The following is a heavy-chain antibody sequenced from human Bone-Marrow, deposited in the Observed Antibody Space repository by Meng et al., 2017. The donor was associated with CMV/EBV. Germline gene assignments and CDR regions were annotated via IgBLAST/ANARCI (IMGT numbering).Heavy chain of an antibody. CDR3: ARGRRRIVGATD. CDR2: INHSGST. J-gene: IGHJ4*02. V-gene: IGHV4-39*07. Sequence: SETLSLTCTVSGGSISSSSYYWGWIRQPPGKGLEWIGEINHSGSTNYNPSLKSRVTISVDTSKNQFSLKLSSVTAADTAVYYCARGRRRIVGATDWGQGTLVTVSS. D-gene: IGHD1-26*01. CDR1: GGSISSSSYY.